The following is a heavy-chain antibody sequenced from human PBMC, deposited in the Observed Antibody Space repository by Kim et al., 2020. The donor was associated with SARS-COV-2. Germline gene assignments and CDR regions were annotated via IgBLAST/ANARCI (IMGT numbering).Heavy chain of an antibody. Sequence: SETLSLTCAVYGGSFSGYYWSWIRQPPGKGLEWIGEINHSGSTNYTPSLKSRLTISLHTSKNQFSLKLSSVTAADTAVYYCATRTCSTSGVCYPFDCWGQGTLVTVSS. CDR3: ATRTCSTSGVCYPFDC. J-gene: IGHJ4*02. V-gene: IGHV4-34*01. CDR1: GGSFSGYY. D-gene: IGHD2-8*01. CDR2: INHSGST.